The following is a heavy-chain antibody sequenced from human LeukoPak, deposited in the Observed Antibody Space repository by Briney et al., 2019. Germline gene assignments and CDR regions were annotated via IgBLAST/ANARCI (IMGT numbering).Heavy chain of an antibody. CDR3: ATPLPFDY. J-gene: IGHJ4*02. CDR1: GFTFSSYE. Sequence: GGSRRLSCTASGFTFSSYEMSWVRQAPGKWLEWVSYISSSGRSPYYADSVKGRFTISRDNAKNSLYLQMNSLRAEDTAVYYCATPLPFDYWGQGTLVTVSS. V-gene: IGHV3-48*03. CDR2: ISSSGRSP.